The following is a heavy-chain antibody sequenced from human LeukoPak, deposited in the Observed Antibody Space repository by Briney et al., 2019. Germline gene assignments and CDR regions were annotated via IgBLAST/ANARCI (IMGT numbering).Heavy chain of an antibody. CDR1: GFTFSSYW. V-gene: IGHV3-23*01. J-gene: IGHJ4*02. D-gene: IGHD3-22*01. CDR2: ISGSGVNI. CDR3: AKDNYYDSSGYSSGTSFDY. Sequence: AGGSLRLSCAASGFTFSSYWMSWVRQAPGKGLEWVSTISGSGVNIYYADSVRGRFTISRDNSKNTLYLQMNSLRAEDTAVYYCAKDNYYDSSGYSSGTSFDYWGQGTLVTVSS.